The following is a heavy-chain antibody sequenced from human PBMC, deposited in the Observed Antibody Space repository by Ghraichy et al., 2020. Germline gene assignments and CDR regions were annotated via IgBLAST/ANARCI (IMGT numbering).Heavy chain of an antibody. CDR2: ISTSNGDT. V-gene: IGHV1-18*01. J-gene: IGHJ4*02. CDR3: ARGGRPTSGYHDS. CDR1: GYTFTSFG. Sequence: ASVKVSCKASGYTFTSFGITWVRQAPGQGFEWLGWISTSNGDTRYAQKFQDRVIMTTDTSTTTAYMELRSLTSDDTAVYYCARGGRPTSGYHDSWGQGTLVTVSS. D-gene: IGHD3-22*01.